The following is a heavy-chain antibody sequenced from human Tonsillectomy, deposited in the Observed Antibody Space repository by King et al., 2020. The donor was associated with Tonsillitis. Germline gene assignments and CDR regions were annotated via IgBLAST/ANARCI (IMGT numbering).Heavy chain of an antibody. V-gene: IGHV3-15*01. J-gene: IGHJ4*02. CDR1: GFTFSNAW. D-gene: IGHD5-18*01. Sequence: DVQLVESGGGLVKPGGSLRLSCAASGFTFSNAWMSWVRQAPGKGLEWVGRIKSKTDGWTTDYAAPVKGRFTISRDDSKNTLYLQMKSLKTEDTAVYYCTTTPGYSFAFDYWGQGTLVTVSS. CDR2: IKSKTDGWTT. CDR3: TTTPGYSFAFDY.